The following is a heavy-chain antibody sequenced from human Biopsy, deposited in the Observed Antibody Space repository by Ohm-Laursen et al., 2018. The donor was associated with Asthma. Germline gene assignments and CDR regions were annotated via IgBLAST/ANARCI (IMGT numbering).Heavy chain of an antibody. Sequence: ATVKISCTTSGYTFNSAGITWVRQAPGQGLEWMGWISVYNGNTKVAQKLQDRVTMITDTSTSTAYMELRSLRSDDTAVYFCARAVDYSHYYGIDVWGQGTTVTVS. CDR2: ISVYNGNT. CDR1: GYTFNSAG. CDR3: ARAVDYSHYYGIDV. J-gene: IGHJ6*02. V-gene: IGHV1-18*01. D-gene: IGHD3-10*01.